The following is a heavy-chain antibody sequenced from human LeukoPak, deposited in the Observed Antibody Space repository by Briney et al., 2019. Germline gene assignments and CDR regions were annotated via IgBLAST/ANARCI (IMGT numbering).Heavy chain of an antibody. CDR2: ISPGDSDT. D-gene: IGHD2-2*01. V-gene: IGHV5-51*01. CDR1: GYSFTSYW. CDR3: ARRSHYASDY. J-gene: IGHJ4*02. Sequence: GESLKISCRASGYSFTSYWIGWVRQMPGKGLEWMGIISPGDSDTRYSPSFQGQVTISADRSISTAYLQWNSLKASDTAMYYCARRSHYASDYWGQGTLVTVSS.